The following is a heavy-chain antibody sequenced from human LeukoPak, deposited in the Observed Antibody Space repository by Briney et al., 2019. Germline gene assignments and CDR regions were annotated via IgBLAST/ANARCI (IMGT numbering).Heavy chain of an antibody. D-gene: IGHD3-3*01. V-gene: IGHV3-21*01. Sequence: GGSLRLSCAASGFTFSSYTMNWVRQAPGRGLEWVSSISSSSSYKYYVDSVKGRFTISRDNAKNSLYLQMNSLRAEDTAVYYCARETTTIFGVVPYYFDYWGQGTLVTVSS. CDR2: ISSSSSYK. CDR1: GFTFSSYT. J-gene: IGHJ4*02. CDR3: ARETTTIFGVVPYYFDY.